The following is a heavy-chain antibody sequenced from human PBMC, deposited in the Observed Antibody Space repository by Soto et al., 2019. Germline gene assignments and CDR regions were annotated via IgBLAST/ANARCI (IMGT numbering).Heavy chain of an antibody. J-gene: IGHJ4*02. Sequence: QVQLVQSGAEVKKPGSSVKVSCKASGGTFSSYTITWVRQAPGQGLEWMGRIIPILGIANYAQKFQGTVTITADKATSTAYMALSSLRSVDTAVYYCARGHIDWGQGTLVPVSS. CDR2: IIPILGIA. V-gene: IGHV1-69*02. CDR1: GGTFSSYT. CDR3: ARGHID.